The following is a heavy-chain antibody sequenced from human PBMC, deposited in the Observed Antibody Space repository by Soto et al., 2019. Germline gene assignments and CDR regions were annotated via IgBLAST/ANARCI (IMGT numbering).Heavy chain of an antibody. D-gene: IGHD6-13*01. Sequence: QVQLQESGPGLVKPSQTLSLTCTVSGGSISSGDYYWSWIRQHPGKGLEWIGYIYYSGSTYYNPSLKSRVTLSVDASKNQFPLKLRSVTAADTAVYYCARGLYRSSRWYNWFDPWGQGTLVTVSS. CDR3: ARGLYRSSRWYNWFDP. CDR1: GGSISSGDYY. V-gene: IGHV4-31*03. J-gene: IGHJ5*02. CDR2: IYYSGST.